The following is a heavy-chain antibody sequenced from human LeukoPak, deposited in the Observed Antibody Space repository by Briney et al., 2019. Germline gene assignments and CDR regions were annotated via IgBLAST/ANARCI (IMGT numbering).Heavy chain of an antibody. D-gene: IGHD2-15*01. CDR2: IYHSGST. V-gene: IGHV4-38-2*01. CDR3: ARIRLLAAY. CDR1: GYSISSGYY. J-gene: IGHJ4*02. Sequence: PSETLSLTCAVSGYSISSGYYWGWIRQPPGKGLEWIGSIYHSGSTYYNPSLKSRVTISVDTSKNQFSLKLSSVTAADTAVYYCARIRLLAAYWGQGNLVTVSS.